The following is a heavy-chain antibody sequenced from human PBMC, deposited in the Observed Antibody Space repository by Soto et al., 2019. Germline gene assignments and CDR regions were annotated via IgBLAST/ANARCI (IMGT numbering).Heavy chain of an antibody. Sequence: QVQLVESGGGVVQPGRSLRLSCAASGFTFSSYGMHWVRQAPGKGLEWVAVISYDGSNKYYADSVKGRFTISRDNSKNTLYLQMNSLRAEDTAVYYCATGQSGGGDYWGQGTLVTVSS. CDR2: ISYDGSNK. CDR1: GFTFSSYG. CDR3: ATGQSGGGDY. V-gene: IGHV3-30*03. D-gene: IGHD1-26*01. J-gene: IGHJ4*02.